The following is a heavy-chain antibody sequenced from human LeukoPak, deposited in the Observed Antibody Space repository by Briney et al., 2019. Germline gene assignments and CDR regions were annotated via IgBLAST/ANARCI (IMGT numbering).Heavy chain of an antibody. J-gene: IGHJ4*02. CDR3: AKDTVVILTAPFDS. CDR1: GFTFSDYY. CDR2: ISGSGTNT. V-gene: IGHV3-23*01. Sequence: PGGSLRLSCAASGFTFSDYYMSWIRQAPGKGLEWVSAISGSGTNTYYAGSVRGRFTISRDNSNNRLYLQMNSVRAEDTAMYFCAKDTVVILTAPFDSWGQGTLVTVSS. D-gene: IGHD2-21*01.